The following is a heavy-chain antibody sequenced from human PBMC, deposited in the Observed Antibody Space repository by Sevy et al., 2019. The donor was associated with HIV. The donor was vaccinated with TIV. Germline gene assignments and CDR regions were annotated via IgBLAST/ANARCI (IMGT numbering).Heavy chain of an antibody. CDR3: TRDGGDCNGGSSYSDP. D-gene: IGHD2-15*01. CDR2: INPDSGGK. CDR1: GYSFTNYY. V-gene: IGHV1-2*02. J-gene: IGHJ5*02. Sequence: ASVKVSCKASGYSFTNYYIHWVRQAPGQGLEWMGWINPDSGGKKYAQRFQGRVTMTRDTSIRTSYMEFYMGLGRLTSDDSGVYYCTRDGGDCNGGSSYSDPWGQGSLVTVSS.